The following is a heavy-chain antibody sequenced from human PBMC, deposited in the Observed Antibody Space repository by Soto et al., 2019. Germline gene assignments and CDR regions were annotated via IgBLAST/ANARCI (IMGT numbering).Heavy chain of an antibody. J-gene: IGHJ5*02. V-gene: IGHV4-39*01. CDR1: GGSISSSSYY. CDR2: IDYSGST. D-gene: IGHD3-22*01. Sequence: SETLSLTCTVSGGSISSSSYYWGWNRQPPGKGLEWIGSIDYSGSTYYNPSLKSRVTISVDTSKNQFSLKLSSVTAADTAVYYCARQRYYYDSSGYSWGQGTLVTVSS. CDR3: ARQRYYYDSSGYS.